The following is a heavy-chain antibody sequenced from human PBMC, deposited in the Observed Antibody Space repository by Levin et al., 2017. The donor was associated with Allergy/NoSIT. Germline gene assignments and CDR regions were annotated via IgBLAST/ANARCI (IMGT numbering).Heavy chain of an antibody. CDR1: GFTFDDYA. CDR2: IMFDGRSI. CDR3: TKDHGRVTASLWF. Sequence: QAGGSLRLSCAASGFTFDDYAMHWVRQLPGKGLEWVSGIMFDGRSIGYADSVKGRFTISRDNAKNSLYLQMNSLRPEDTAFYFCTKDHGRVTASLWFWGQGTLVTVSA. J-gene: IGHJ4*02. D-gene: IGHD2-21*01. V-gene: IGHV3-9*01.